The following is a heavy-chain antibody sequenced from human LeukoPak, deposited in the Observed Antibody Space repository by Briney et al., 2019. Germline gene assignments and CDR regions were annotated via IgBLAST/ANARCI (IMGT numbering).Heavy chain of an antibody. Sequence: GGSLRLSCAASGFTFSSYAMHWVRQAPGKGLEYVSAISSNGGSTYYANSVKGRFTISRDNSKNTLYLQMGSLRAEDMAVYYCARPLRGYSYGPYGYWGQGTLVTVSS. CDR3: ARPLRGYSYGPYGY. CDR1: GFTFSSYA. J-gene: IGHJ4*02. CDR2: ISSNGGST. V-gene: IGHV3-64*01. D-gene: IGHD5-18*01.